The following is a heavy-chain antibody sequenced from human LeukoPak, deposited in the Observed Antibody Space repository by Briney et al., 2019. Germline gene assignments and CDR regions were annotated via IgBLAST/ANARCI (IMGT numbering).Heavy chain of an antibody. V-gene: IGHV1-2*02. CDR1: GYIFTGYY. CDR3: ARSRYCSGSSCYSLDY. CDR2: INPNSGGT. Sequence: ASVKVSCKASGYIFTGYYMHWVRLAPGQGLEWMGWINPNSGGTNSAQKFLGRVTMTRDTSINTAYMELSSLRSDDTAVYYCARSRYCSGSSCYSLDYWGQGTLVTVSS. J-gene: IGHJ4*02. D-gene: IGHD2-15*01.